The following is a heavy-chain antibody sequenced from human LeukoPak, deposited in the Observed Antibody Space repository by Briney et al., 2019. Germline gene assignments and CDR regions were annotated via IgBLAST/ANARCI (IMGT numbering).Heavy chain of an antibody. CDR2: IGGRDDRT. CDR1: GFTLPGHT. J-gene: IGHJ4*02. D-gene: IGHD3-3*01. CDR3: EKDPNPLYDLWSGYK. V-gene: IGHV3-23*01. Sequence: PGGSLRLSCAASGFTLPGHTMTWLRQAPGKGLEWVSIIGGRDDRTYYADFVKGRFTISRDNSKNILYLQMNSLRAEDTAVYYCEKDPNPLYDLWSGYKWGQGTLVTVSS.